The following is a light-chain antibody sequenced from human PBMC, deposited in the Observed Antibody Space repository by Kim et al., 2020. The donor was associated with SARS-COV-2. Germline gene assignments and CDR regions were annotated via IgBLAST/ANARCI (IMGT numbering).Light chain of an antibody. Sequence: ASVGDRVTIPCRASQSIANYLNWYQQRPGKAPNLLIYAASSLQSGVPSRFSGSGSGTDFTLTISSLQPEDFATYYCQQSFITPRTFGQGTKVDIK. CDR1: QSIANY. CDR2: AAS. CDR3: QQSFITPRT. J-gene: IGKJ1*01. V-gene: IGKV1-39*01.